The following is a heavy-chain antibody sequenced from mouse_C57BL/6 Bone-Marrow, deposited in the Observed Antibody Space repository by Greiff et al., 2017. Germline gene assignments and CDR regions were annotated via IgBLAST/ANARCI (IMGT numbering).Heavy chain of an antibody. CDR2: IDPENGET. D-gene: IGHD2-10*02. J-gene: IGHJ3*01. CDR1: GFNIKDDY. V-gene: IGHV14-4*01. Sequence: EVQLQQSGAELVRPGASVKLSCTASGFNIKDDYMHWVKQRPEQGLEWIGWIDPENGETEYASKFQGKATITADTSSNTAYIQLSRLTSEDTAVYDCTTYGNFEVAYWGQGTLVTVSA. CDR3: TTYGNFEVAY.